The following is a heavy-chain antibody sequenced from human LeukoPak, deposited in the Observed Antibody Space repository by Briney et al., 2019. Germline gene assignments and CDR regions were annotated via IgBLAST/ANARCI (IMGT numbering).Heavy chain of an antibody. D-gene: IGHD3-22*01. Sequence: SETLSLTCTVSGGSISSSSYYWGWIRQPPGKGLGWIGSIYYSGSTYSNPSLKSRVTISVDTSKNQFSLKLSSVTAADTAVYYCARQGYDSSGYFPYYGMDVWGQGTTVTVSS. CDR3: ARQGYDSSGYFPYYGMDV. J-gene: IGHJ6*02. V-gene: IGHV4-39*01. CDR1: GGSISSSSYY. CDR2: IYYSGST.